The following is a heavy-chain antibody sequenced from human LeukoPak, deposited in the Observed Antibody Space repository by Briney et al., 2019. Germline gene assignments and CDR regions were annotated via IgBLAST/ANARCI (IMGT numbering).Heavy chain of an antibody. CDR2: IYYSGST. CDR1: GGSISSYY. CDR3: ARTGSGYSYGPLFDY. J-gene: IGHJ4*02. D-gene: IGHD5-18*01. V-gene: IGHV4-59*01. Sequence: PSETLSLTCTVSGGSISSYYWSWVRQPPGKGLEWVGSIYYSGSTNYNPSLKSRVTISVDTSKNQFSLKLSSVTAADTAVYCCARTGSGYSYGPLFDYWGQGTLVTVSS.